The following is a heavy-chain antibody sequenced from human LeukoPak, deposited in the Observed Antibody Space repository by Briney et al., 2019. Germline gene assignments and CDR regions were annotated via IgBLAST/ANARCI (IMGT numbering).Heavy chain of an antibody. J-gene: IGHJ4*02. V-gene: IGHV1-2*02. CDR1: GYTFTVYY. CDR2: INPNNGGT. Sequence: GASVKVSCKASGYTFTVYYMHWVRQAPGQGLEWMGWINPNNGGTNYAQNFQGRVTMTRDTSNSTAYMELSRLRSDDTAVYYCARDYGGYGYWGQGTLVTVSS. CDR3: ARDYGGYGY. D-gene: IGHD4-17*01.